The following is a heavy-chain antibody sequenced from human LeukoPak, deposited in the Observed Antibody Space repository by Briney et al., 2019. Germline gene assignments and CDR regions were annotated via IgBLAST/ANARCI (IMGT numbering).Heavy chain of an antibody. V-gene: IGHV1-69*05. CDR3: ARSEISMVRGVIRTTKYYMDV. CDR2: IVPIFGTA. CDR1: GGTFSSYS. D-gene: IGHD3-10*01. J-gene: IGHJ6*03. Sequence: GASVRVSCKASGGTFSSYSLSWVRQAPGQRLEWMGGIVPIFGTADYAQKFQGRVTITTDDAASTVYVELSSLRSEDTAVYYRARSEISMVRGVIRTTKYYMDVWGKGTTVTVSS.